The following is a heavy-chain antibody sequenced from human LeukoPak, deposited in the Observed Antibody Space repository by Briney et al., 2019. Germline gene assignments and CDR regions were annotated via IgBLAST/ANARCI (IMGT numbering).Heavy chain of an antibody. D-gene: IGHD1-7*01. CDR3: ARGDNWNYGWFDP. CDR2: TYYRSKWYN. CDR1: GDSVSSNSAA. J-gene: IGHJ5*02. Sequence: SQTLSLTCVISGDSVSSNSAAWSWIRQSPSRGLEWLGRTYYRSKWYNDYAVSVKSRITINPDTSKNQFSLQLNSVTPEDTAVYYCARGDNWNYGWFDPWGQGTLVTVSS. V-gene: IGHV6-1*01.